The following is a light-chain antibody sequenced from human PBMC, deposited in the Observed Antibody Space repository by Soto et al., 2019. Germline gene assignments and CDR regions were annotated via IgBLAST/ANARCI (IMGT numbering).Light chain of an antibody. CDR3: QQYDSYSSGP. V-gene: IGKV1-5*01. CDR1: QTINSW. J-gene: IGKJ1*01. CDR2: DAS. Sequence: IQLPHSPSTLSASVGDRVTITCRVSQTINSWLAWYQQKPGKAPKVLIFDASSLKTGVPSRFSGSGSGTEFTLTISNLQPDDFATYYCQQYDSYSSGPFGQGTKVDIK.